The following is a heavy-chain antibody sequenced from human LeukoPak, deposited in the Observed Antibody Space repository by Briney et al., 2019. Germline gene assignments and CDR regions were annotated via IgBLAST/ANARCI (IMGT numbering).Heavy chain of an antibody. J-gene: IGHJ6*03. V-gene: IGHV3-23*01. CDR1: GFTFSSYA. Sequence: GGSLRLSCAASGFTFSSYAMSWVRQAPGKGLEWVSAVSGSGGSTYYADSVKGRFTISRDNAKNSLFLQMNSLRAEDTAVYYCARVLRYCSGGNCYSGGLGYMDVWGKGTTVTISS. CDR2: VSGSGGST. CDR3: ARVLRYCSGGNCYSGGLGYMDV. D-gene: IGHD2-15*01.